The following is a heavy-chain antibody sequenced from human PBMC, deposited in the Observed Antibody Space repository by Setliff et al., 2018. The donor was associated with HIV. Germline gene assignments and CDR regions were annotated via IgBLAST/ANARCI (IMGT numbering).Heavy chain of an antibody. CDR2: IYHSGNT. Sequence: PSETLSLTCAVSGYSVSSGYYWGWIRQPPGKGLEWIGSIYHSGNTYYNPSLKSRVTISVDTSKNQFSLKLSSVTAADTAVYYCARTFVVFRVRGVSSVYMDVWGKGTTVTVSS. D-gene: IGHD3-10*01. V-gene: IGHV4-38-2*01. CDR3: ARTFVVFRVRGVSSVYMDV. CDR1: GYSVSSGYY. J-gene: IGHJ6*03.